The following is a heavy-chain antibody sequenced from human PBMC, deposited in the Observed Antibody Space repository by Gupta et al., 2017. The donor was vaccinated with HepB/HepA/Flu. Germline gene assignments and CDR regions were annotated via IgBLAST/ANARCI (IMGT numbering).Heavy chain of an antibody. CDR2: ISDRGSNI. CDR1: GFTFSDYY. Sequence: QVQLVESGRGWVKPGGSLRLSCVASGFTFSDYYMSWIRQAPGKVLEWVSYISDRGSNISSADSVKGRFTISRDNAKKSLFLHMNSLRAEDTSVYYCARDRLPPSGGFDLWGQGTLVTVSS. CDR3: ARDRLPPSGGFDL. V-gene: IGHV3-11*01. J-gene: IGHJ4*02. D-gene: IGHD2-15*01.